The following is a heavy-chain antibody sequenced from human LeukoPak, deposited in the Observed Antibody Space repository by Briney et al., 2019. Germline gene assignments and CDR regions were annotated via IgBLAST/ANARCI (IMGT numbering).Heavy chain of an antibody. V-gene: IGHV1-18*01. CDR2: ISAYNGNT. CDR1: GYTFTSYG. Sequence: ASVKVSRKASGYTFTSYGISWVRQAPGQGLEWMGWISAYNGNTNYAQKLQGRVTMTTDTSTSTAYMELRSLRSDDTAVYYCARDLGLRYFDWLLPSFDYWGQGTLVTVSS. J-gene: IGHJ4*02. CDR3: ARDLGLRYFDWLLPSFDY. D-gene: IGHD3-9*01.